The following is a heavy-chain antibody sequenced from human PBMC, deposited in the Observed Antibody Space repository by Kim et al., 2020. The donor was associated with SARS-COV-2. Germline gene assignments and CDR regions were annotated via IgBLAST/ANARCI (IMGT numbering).Heavy chain of an antibody. D-gene: IGHD4-17*01. J-gene: IGHJ4*02. CDR1: DDSISSGGYF. V-gene: IGHV4-31*03. CDR3: ARNYGDHLYFFDY. CDR2: IYYSGST. Sequence: SETLSLTCTVSDDSISSGGYFWNWIRQHPGKGLEWIGYIYYSGSTYYNPSLKSRVTISVDTSKNQFSLKLNSVTAADTAAYYCARNYGDHLYFFDYWGQGDLVNVS.